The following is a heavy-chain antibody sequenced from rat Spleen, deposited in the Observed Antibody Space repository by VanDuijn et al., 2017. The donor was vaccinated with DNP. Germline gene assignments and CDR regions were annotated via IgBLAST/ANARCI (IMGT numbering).Heavy chain of an antibody. D-gene: IGHD4-4*01. J-gene: IGHJ4*01. CDR1: GFTFSDYN. V-gene: IGHV5-25*01. CDR2: ITSGRGST. Sequence: EVQLVESGGGLVQPGRSLKLSCAASGFTFSDYNMAWVRQAPGRGLEWIASITSGRGSTSYPDSVKGRFTVSRDNAKSTLYLQMNSLRSADMATYYCARWNSGFYAMDAWGQGTSVTVSS. CDR3: ARWNSGFYAMDA.